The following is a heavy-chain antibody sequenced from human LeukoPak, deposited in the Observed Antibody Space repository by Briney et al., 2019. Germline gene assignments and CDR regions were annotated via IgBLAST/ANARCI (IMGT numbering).Heavy chain of an antibody. D-gene: IGHD6-19*01. CDR3: AKDQTGHSSGWSGY. Sequence: PGGSLRLSCAASGFTFSSYGMSWVRQAPGKGLEWVSAISGSGGSTYYADSVKGRFTISRDNSKNTLYLQMNSLRAEDTAVYYCAKDQTGHSSGWSGYWGQGTLVTVSS. J-gene: IGHJ4*02. CDR1: GFTFSSYG. V-gene: IGHV3-23*01. CDR2: ISGSGGST.